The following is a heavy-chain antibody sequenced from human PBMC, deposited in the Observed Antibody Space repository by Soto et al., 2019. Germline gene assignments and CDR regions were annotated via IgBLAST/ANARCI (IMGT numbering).Heavy chain of an antibody. CDR1: GVRIRNHD. J-gene: IGHJ4*02. D-gene: IGHD5-12*01. CDR3: ARDQSGHDLWYFDN. Sequence: WGSLRLSCIGSGVRIRNHDDNWVRKAAGKGPEWVSHIIGGGSETKSADAVKGRFTISIDKSKNTVYLHMITLRAEDTARYYCARDQSGHDLWYFDNWGQGILVTVSS. CDR2: IIGGGSET. V-gene: IGHV3-23*01.